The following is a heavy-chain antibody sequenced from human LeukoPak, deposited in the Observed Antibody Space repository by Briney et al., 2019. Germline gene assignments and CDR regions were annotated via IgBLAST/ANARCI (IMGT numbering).Heavy chain of an antibody. J-gene: IGHJ4*02. CDR3: ARDMVTMVRGVSLYYFDY. D-gene: IGHD3-10*01. CDR2: IYHSGST. Sequence: PSETLSLTCAVPGGSISSSNWWSWVRQPPGKGLEWIGEIYHSGSTNYNPSLKSRVTISADKSKNQFSLKLSSVTAADTAVYYCARDMVTMVRGVSLYYFDYWGQGTLVTVSS. CDR1: GGSISSSNW. V-gene: IGHV4-4*02.